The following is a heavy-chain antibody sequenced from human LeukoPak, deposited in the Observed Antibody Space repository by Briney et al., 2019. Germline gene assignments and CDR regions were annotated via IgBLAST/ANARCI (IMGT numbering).Heavy chain of an antibody. Sequence: GGSLRLSCAASGFTFSSYAMSWVRQAPGKGLEWVSAIGGSGSTTYYADSVKGQFTISRDNSKNTLYLQMNSLRAEDTAVYYCATSFDPPEDYWGQGTLVTVSS. CDR3: ATSFDPPEDY. V-gene: IGHV3-23*01. J-gene: IGHJ4*02. CDR2: IGGSGSTT. D-gene: IGHD3-9*01. CDR1: GFTFSSYA.